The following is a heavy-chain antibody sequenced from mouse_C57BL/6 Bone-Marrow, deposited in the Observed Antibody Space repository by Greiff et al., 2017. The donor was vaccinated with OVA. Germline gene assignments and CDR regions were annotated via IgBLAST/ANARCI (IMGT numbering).Heavy chain of an antibody. J-gene: IGHJ3*01. CDR2: IHPNSGST. V-gene: IGHV1-64*01. D-gene: IGHD1-1*01. CDR1: GYTFTSYW. CDR3: ARRYYGSRGFAY. Sequence: QVQLQQSGAELVKPGASVKLSCKASGYTFTSYWMHWVKQRPGQGLEWIGMIHPNSGSTNYNEKFKSKATLTVDKSSSTAYMQLSSLTSEDSAVYYCARRYYGSRGFAYWGQGTLVTVSA.